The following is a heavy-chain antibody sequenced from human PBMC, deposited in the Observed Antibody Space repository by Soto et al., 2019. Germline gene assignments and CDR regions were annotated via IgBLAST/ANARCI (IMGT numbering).Heavy chain of an antibody. J-gene: IGHJ4*02. CDR1: GYTFTGYY. CDR3: ARGTLPYCSGGSCYPIFDY. V-gene: IGHV1-2*04. D-gene: IGHD2-15*01. CDR2: INPNSGGT. Sequence: QVQLVQSGAEVKKPGASVKVSCKASGYTFTGYYMHWVRQAPGQGLEWMGWINPNSGGTNYAQKFQGLVTMTRDTSISTAYMELSRLRSDDTAVYYCARGTLPYCSGGSCYPIFDYWCQGTLVTVSS.